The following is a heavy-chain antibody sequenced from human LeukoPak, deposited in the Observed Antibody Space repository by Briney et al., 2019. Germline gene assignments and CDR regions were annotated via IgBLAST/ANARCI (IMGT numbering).Heavy chain of an antibody. Sequence: VGSLRLSCAASGFTFSSYSMNWVRQAPGKGLEWVSSISSSSSYIYYADSVKGRFTISRDNAKNSLYLQMNSLRADDTAVYYCARETYCSGGSCYKGNAFDIWGQGTMVTVSS. V-gene: IGHV3-21*01. CDR3: ARETYCSGGSCYKGNAFDI. D-gene: IGHD2-15*01. CDR1: GFTFSSYS. CDR2: ISSSSSYI. J-gene: IGHJ3*02.